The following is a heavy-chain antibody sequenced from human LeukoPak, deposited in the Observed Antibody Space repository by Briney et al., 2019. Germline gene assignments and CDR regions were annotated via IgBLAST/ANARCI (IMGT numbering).Heavy chain of an antibody. V-gene: IGHV4-59*12. CDR2: IYYSGST. CDR1: GGSISSYY. Sequence: PSETLSLTCTVSGGSISSYYWSWIRQPPGKGLEWIGYIYYSGSTNYNPSLKSRVTISVDTSKNQFSLKLSSVTAADTAVYYCARDEYYYDSSGRTWRVFDYWGQGTLVTVSS. CDR3: ARDEYYYDSSGRTWRVFDY. D-gene: IGHD3-22*01. J-gene: IGHJ4*02.